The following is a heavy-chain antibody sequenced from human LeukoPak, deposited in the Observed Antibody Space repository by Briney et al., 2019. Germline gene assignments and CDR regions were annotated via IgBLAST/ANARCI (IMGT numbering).Heavy chain of an antibody. V-gene: IGHV4-59*01. J-gene: IGHJ4*02. CDR3: ASGHSGERGYSGYDTPPFDY. CDR1: GGSISSYY. CDR2: IYYSGST. D-gene: IGHD5-12*01. Sequence: SETLSLTCTVSGGSISSYYGSWIRQPPGEGLEWIGYIYYSGSTNYNPSLKSRVTISVDTSKNQFSLKLSSVTAADTAVYYCASGHSGERGYSGYDTPPFDYWGQGTLVTVSS.